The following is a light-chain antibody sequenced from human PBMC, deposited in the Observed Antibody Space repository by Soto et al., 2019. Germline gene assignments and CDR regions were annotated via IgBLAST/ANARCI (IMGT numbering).Light chain of an antibody. J-gene: IGLJ1*01. Sequence: QSVLTQPPSVSGAPGQRVTISCTGSSSNIGAGYEAHWYQQVPGTAPKLLIYENNNRPSGVPDRFSGSKSGTSASLAITGLHAEDEAEYYSQSYDSRLSGHVFRTGTKLTVL. CDR2: ENN. CDR3: QSYDSRLSGHV. CDR1: SSNIGAGYE. V-gene: IGLV1-40*01.